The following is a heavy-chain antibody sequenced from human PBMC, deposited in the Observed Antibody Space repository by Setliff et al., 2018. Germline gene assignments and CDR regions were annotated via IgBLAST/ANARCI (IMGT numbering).Heavy chain of an antibody. CDR3: ARTLLLSPYYFDY. CDR1: GGSFSGYY. D-gene: IGHD2-21*01. Sequence: NPSETLSLTCAVYGGSFSGYYWSWIRQPPGKGLEWIGEINHSGSTNYNPSLKSRVTISVDTSKNQFSLKLSSVTAADTAVYYCARTLLLSPYYFDYWGQGTLVTV. J-gene: IGHJ4*02. V-gene: IGHV4-34*01. CDR2: INHSGST.